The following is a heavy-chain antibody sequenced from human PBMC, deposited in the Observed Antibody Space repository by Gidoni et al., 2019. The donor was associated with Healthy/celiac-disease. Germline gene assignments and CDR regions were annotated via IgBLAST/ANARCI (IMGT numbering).Heavy chain of an antibody. J-gene: IGHJ6*02. Sequence: QVQLQQWGAGLLKPSETLSLTCAVYGGSFSGYYWSWIRQPPGKGLEWIGEINHSGSTKYNPSLKSRGTISVDTSKNQFALKLSSVTAADTAVYYVARNGSGWHYYGMDVWGQGTTVTVS. CDR1: GGSFSGYY. D-gene: IGHD6-19*01. CDR3: ARNGSGWHYYGMDV. CDR2: INHSGST. V-gene: IGHV4-34*01.